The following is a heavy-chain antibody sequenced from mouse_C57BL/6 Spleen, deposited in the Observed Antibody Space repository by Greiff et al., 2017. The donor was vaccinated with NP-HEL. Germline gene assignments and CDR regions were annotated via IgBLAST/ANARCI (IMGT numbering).Heavy chain of an antibody. J-gene: IGHJ4*01. V-gene: IGHV5-9*01. CDR2: ISGGGGNN. Sequence: EVQLVESGGGLVKPGGSLKLSCAASGFTFSSYTMSWVRQTPEKRLEWVATISGGGGNNYYPDSVKGRFTISRDNAKNTLYLQMSSLRSEDTALYYCARHDGYLYAMDYWGQGTSVTVSS. D-gene: IGHD2-3*01. CDR3: ARHDGYLYAMDY. CDR1: GFTFSSYT.